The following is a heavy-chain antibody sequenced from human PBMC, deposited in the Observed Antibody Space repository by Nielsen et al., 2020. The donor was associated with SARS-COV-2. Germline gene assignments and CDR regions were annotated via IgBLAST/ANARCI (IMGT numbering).Heavy chain of an antibody. CDR1: GYTFTSYD. CDR3: ARSSGWVGAY. V-gene: IGHV1-2*02. D-gene: IGHD6-19*01. J-gene: IGHJ4*02. CDR2: INPNSGGT. Sequence: ASVKVSCKASGYTFTSYDINWVRQATGQGLEWMGWINPNSGGTNYAQKFQGRVTMTRDTSISTAYMELSRLRSDDTAVYYCARSSGWVGAYWGQGTLVTVSS.